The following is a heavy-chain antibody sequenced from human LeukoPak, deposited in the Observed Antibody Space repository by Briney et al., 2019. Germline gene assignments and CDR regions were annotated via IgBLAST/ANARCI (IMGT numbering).Heavy chain of an antibody. D-gene: IGHD3-9*01. V-gene: IGHV1-2*02. J-gene: IGHJ1*01. CDR1: GYTFTGYY. Sequence: GASVKVSCKASGYTFTGYYMHWVRQAPGQGLEWMGWINPNSGGTNYAQKFQGRVTMTRDTSTSTVYMELSSLRSEDTAVYYCARRHYEILSGYPSWGQGILVTVSS. CDR3: ARRHYEILSGYPS. CDR2: INPNSGGT.